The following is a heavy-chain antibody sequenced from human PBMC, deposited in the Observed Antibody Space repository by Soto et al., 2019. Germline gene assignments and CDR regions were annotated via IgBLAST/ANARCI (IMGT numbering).Heavy chain of an antibody. V-gene: IGHV1-8*01. J-gene: IGHJ1*01. CDR2: MNPNSGNT. D-gene: IGHD2-2*01. CDR3: ARAGADIVLVPAAIDLKH. CDR1: GYTFTSYD. Sequence: GASVKVSCKASGYTFTSYDINWVRQATGQGLEWMGWMNPNSGNTGYAQKFQGRVTMTRNTSISTAYMELSSLRSEDTAVYYCARAGADIVLVPAAIDLKHWGQGTLVTVSS.